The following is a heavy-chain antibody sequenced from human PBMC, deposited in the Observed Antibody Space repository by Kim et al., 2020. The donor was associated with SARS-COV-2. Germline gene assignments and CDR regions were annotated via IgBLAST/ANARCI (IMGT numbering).Heavy chain of an antibody. CDR3: ARDRRGYGEYYYYGMDV. CDR2: ISSSSSYI. J-gene: IGHJ6*02. CDR1: GFTFSSYS. Sequence: GGSLRLSCAASGFTFSSYSMNWVRQAPGKGLEWVSSISSSSSYIYYADSVKGRFTISRDNAKNSLYLQMNSLRAEDTAVYYCARDRRGYGEYYYYGMDVWGQGTTVTVSS. D-gene: IGHD4-17*01. V-gene: IGHV3-21*01.